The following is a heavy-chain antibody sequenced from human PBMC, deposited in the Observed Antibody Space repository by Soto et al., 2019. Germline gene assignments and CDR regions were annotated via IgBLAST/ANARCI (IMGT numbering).Heavy chain of an antibody. CDR3: ARQSTVVPQYYYGMDV. D-gene: IGHD4-17*01. Sequence: ESLKISLKGSGYSFPSYWICWVRQMPGKGLEWMGRIDPSDSYTNYSPSFQGHVTISADKSISTAYLQWSSLKASDTAMYYCARQSTVVPQYYYGMDVWGQGTTVTVSS. V-gene: IGHV5-10-1*01. J-gene: IGHJ6*02. CDR2: IDPSDSYT. CDR1: GYSFPSYW.